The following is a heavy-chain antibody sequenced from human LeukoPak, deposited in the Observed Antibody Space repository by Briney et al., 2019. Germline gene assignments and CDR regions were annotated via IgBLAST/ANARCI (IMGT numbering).Heavy chain of an antibody. V-gene: IGHV3-23*01. Sequence: PGGSLRLSCAASGFTFNNYAMSWVRQAPGKGLEWVSGFSGSSDNTYYADSVKGRFTISRDNSKNTLYLQMSSLRAEDTAVYYCAKAAISMTRGVSYFDSWGQGTLVSVSS. D-gene: IGHD3-10*01. CDR1: GFTFNNYA. CDR2: FSGSSDNT. CDR3: AKAAISMTRGVSYFDS. J-gene: IGHJ4*02.